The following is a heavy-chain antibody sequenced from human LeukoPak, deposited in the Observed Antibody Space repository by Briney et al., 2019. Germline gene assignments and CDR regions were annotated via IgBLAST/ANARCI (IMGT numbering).Heavy chain of an antibody. CDR2: IYHSGST. Sequence: SETLSLTCVVSGYSISSGYYWGWIRQPPGKGLEWIGSIYHSGSTYYNPSLKSRVTISVDASKNQFSLNMSSVTAADTAVYYCARVSAAAAFDYWGQGTLVTVSS. CDR3: ARVSAAAAFDY. J-gene: IGHJ4*02. D-gene: IGHD6-13*01. CDR1: GYSISSGYY. V-gene: IGHV4-38-2*01.